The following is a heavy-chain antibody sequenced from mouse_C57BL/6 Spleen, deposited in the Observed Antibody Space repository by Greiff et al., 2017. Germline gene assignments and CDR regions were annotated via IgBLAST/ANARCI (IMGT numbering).Heavy chain of an antibody. D-gene: IGHD2-10*02. CDR3: AREYDKGY. CDR1: GYTFTSYW. J-gene: IGHJ2*01. CDR2: IDPSDSYT. Sequence: QVQLQQPGAELVMPGASVKLSCKASGYTFTSYWMHWVKQRPGQGLEWIGEIDPSDSYTNYNQKFKGKSTLTVDKSSSTAYMQLSSLTSEDSAVYCCAREYDKGYWGQGTTLTVSS. V-gene: IGHV1-69*01.